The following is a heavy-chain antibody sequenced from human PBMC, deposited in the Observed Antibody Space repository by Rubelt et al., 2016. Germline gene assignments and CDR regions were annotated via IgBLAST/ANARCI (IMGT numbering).Heavy chain of an antibody. CDR1: GGSISSYY. Sequence: QVQLQESGPGLVKASETLSLTCTVSGGSISSYYWSWIRQPPGKGPEWIGYIHYSGSTNYNPSLKSRVTLLVDTSKNQFSLRWGSGTSAETAVYYCARRGVSGYVDSWGQGTLVTVSS. CDR2: IHYSGST. CDR3: ARRGVSGYVDS. V-gene: IGHV4-59*08. D-gene: IGHD3-10*01. J-gene: IGHJ4*02.